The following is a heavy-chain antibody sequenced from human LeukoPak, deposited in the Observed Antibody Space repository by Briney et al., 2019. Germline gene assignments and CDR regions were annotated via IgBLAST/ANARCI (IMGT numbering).Heavy chain of an antibody. Sequence: PGGSLRLSCAASGLTFSDYYMSWIRQAPGKGLEWVSYIGSSGSTIYYADSVKGRFTISRDNAKNSLYLQMNSLRAEDTAVYYCARDRDYSKGNWFDPWGQGTLVTVSS. CDR1: GLTFSDYY. J-gene: IGHJ5*02. V-gene: IGHV3-11*01. D-gene: IGHD4-11*01. CDR2: IGSSGSTI. CDR3: ARDRDYSKGNWFDP.